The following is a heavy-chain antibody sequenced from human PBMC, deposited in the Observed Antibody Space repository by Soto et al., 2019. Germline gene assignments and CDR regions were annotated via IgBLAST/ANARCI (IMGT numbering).Heavy chain of an antibody. D-gene: IGHD6-13*01. CDR1: GFTFLSFT. V-gene: IGHV3-21*01. Sequence: GGSLRLSCAASGFTFLSFTINFFRQSPFKGLEWVSTISSNSAYIYYTDALRGRFTISRDNAKNSLHLQMNSLRAEDTAVYYCTRDASRDSSARGWFDPWGPGTLVTVSS. J-gene: IGHJ5*02. CDR2: ISSNSAYI. CDR3: TRDASRDSSARGWFDP.